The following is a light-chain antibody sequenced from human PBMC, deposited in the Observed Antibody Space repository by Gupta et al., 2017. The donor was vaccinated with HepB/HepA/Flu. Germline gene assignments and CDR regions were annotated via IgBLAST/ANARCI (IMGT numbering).Light chain of an antibody. CDR1: QSFTSGY. CDR2: GAS. Sequence: PGERATLSCRASQSFTSGYLAWYQQKPGQAPRLLIYGASSRATGVPDRFSGSESGTDFTLTITRLEPEDFAVYYCQHYDYSIPFSFGRGTKVEMK. V-gene: IGKV3-20*01. J-gene: IGKJ4*01. CDR3: QHYDYSIPFS.